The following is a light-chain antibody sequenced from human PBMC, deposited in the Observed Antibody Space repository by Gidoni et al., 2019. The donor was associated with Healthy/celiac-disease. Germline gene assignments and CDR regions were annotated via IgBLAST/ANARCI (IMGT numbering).Light chain of an antibody. CDR1: QSGSSSY. V-gene: IGKV3-20*01. Sequence: EIVLSQSPGTLSLSPGEIATLSCRASQSGSSSYLAWYQQKPGQAPRLLISVASSRATGIPDRFSCSGSGTDFTLTISILEPEAFAVYYCQHYGSSPPYTFGQGTKLEIK. CDR3: QHYGSSPPYT. CDR2: VAS. J-gene: IGKJ2*01.